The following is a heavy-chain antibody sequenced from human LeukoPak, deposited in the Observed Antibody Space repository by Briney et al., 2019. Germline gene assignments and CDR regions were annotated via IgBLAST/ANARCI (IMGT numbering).Heavy chain of an antibody. D-gene: IGHD3-22*01. CDR2: ISASGGET. V-gene: IGHV3-23*01. CDR3: AKSYYDSSGPEDY. Sequence: GGSLRLSCVSSGSGFTFTRYAMSWVRQAPGKGLQWVATISASGGETNYADSVKGRFTISRDNSNYILYLQMNSLRAEDTALYYCAKSYYDSSGPEDYWGQGTLVTVSS. J-gene: IGHJ4*02. CDR1: GFTFTRYA.